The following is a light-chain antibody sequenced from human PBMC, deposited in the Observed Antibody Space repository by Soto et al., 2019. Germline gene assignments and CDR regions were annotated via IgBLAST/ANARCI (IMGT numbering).Light chain of an antibody. CDR1: QTVYNY. J-gene: IGKJ1*01. CDR2: DVS. V-gene: IGKV3-11*01. CDR3: QQRSDWPLT. Sequence: VVLTQSPATLSLSPEERATHSCRASQTVYNYFAWYQQKPGQAPRLLIYDVSNRATGIPARFSGSGYGTDFTLTISSLEPEDFAVYYCQQRSDWPLTFGQGTKVDIK.